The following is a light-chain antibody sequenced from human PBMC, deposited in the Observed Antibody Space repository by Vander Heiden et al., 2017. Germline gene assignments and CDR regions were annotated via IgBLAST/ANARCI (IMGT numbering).Light chain of an antibody. V-gene: IGLV1-44*01. J-gene: IGLJ1*01. Sequence: QSVLPQPPSASGTPGQRVTISCSGSSSSIGSNTVKWYQQLPGTAPKLLIYSNNQRPSGVPDRFSGSKSGTSASLAISGLQSEDEADYYCAAWDDSLNGLYVFGTGTKVTVL. CDR1: SSSIGSNT. CDR3: AAWDDSLNGLYV. CDR2: SNN.